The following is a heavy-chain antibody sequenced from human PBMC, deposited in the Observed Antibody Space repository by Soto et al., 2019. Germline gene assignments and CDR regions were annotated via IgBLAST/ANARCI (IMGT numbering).Heavy chain of an antibody. D-gene: IGHD6-6*01. CDR1: GFTVSSNY. J-gene: IGHJ4*02. CDR3: ARDGTSMSIAAGY. V-gene: IGHV3-7*01. CDR2: IKQNGREK. Sequence: GSLRLSCAASGFTVSSNYMSWVRQAPGKGLEWVANIKQNGREKNYVDSVRGRFTISRDNAQNSLYLQMISLRVEDTGVYYCARDGTSMSIAAGYWGQGTQVTVSS.